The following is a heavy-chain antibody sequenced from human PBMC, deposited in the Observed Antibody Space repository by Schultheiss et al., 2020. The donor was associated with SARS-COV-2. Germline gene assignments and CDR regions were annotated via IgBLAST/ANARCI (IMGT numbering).Heavy chain of an antibody. J-gene: IGHJ4*02. D-gene: IGHD6-19*01. V-gene: IGHV3-21*01. CDR1: GFDFSSYG. Sequence: GESLKISCAASGFDFSSYGMNWVRQAPGKGLEWVSSISSSSSYIYYADSVKGRFTISRDNAKNSLYLQMNSLRAEDTAVYYCARDPGYSSGSLFDYWGQGTLVTVSS. CDR3: ARDPGYSSGSLFDY. CDR2: ISSSSSYI.